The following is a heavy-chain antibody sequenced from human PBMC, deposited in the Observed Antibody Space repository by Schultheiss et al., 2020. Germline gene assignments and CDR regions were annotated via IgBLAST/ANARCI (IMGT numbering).Heavy chain of an antibody. V-gene: IGHV4-59*08. CDR3: ARVGPASNWFDP. Sequence: SETLSLTCTVSGGSISSYYWGWIRQPPGKGLEWIGYIYYSGSTYYNPSLKSRVTISVDTSKNQFSLKLSSVTAADTAVYYCARVGPASNWFDPWGQGTLVTVYS. CDR2: IYYSGST. CDR1: GGSISSYY. D-gene: IGHD3/OR15-3a*01. J-gene: IGHJ5*02.